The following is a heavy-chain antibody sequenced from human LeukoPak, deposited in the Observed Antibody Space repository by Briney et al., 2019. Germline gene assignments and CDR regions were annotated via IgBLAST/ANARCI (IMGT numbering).Heavy chain of an antibody. CDR1: GFSFSDTY. CDR3: TTESSGSLPY. V-gene: IGHV3-15*07. CDR2: VKNKADRGEI. D-gene: IGHD1-26*01. Sequence: GGSLRLSCAASGFSFSDTYINWVRQIPGTGLEWVGLVKNKADRGEIEYAAPVKDRFTISRDDSKNTVYLQMSSLKTEDTAVYYCTTESSGSLPYWGQGTLVTVSS. J-gene: IGHJ4*02.